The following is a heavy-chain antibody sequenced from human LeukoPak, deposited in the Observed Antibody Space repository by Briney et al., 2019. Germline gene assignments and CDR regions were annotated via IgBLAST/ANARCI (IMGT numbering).Heavy chain of an antibody. CDR1: GFTFDDYG. D-gene: IGHD3-10*01. CDR2: INWNGGST. Sequence: GGSLRLSCAASGFTFDDYGMSWVRQAPGKGLEWVSGINWNGGSTGYADSVKGRFTISRDNAKNSLYLQMNSLRAEDTALYYCARLGYYGSGSYLHYYYYMDVWGKGTTVTVSS. V-gene: IGHV3-20*04. J-gene: IGHJ6*03. CDR3: ARLGYYGSGSYLHYYYYMDV.